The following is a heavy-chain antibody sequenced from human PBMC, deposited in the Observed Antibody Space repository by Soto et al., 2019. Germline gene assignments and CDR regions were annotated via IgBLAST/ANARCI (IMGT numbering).Heavy chain of an antibody. CDR1: GFTFSSYG. J-gene: IGHJ6*02. CDR3: ASLAAAGTGGGYYYGMDV. CDR2: IWYDGSNK. Sequence: QVQLVESGGGVVQPGRSLRLSCAASGFTFSSYGMHWVRQAPGKGPEWVAVIWYDGSNKYYADSVKGRFTISRDNSKNTLYLQMNSLRAEDTAVYYCASLAAAGTGGGYYYGMDVWGQGTTVTVSS. D-gene: IGHD6-13*01. V-gene: IGHV3-33*01.